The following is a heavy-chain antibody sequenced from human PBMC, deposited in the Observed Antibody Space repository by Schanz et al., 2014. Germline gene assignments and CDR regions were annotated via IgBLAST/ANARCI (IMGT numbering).Heavy chain of an antibody. CDR2: ISGSGGDT. J-gene: IGHJ4*02. CDR1: GFSFSTYA. V-gene: IGHV3-23*04. Sequence: VQLVESGGGVVQPGRSLRLSCAASGFSFSTYAMHWVRQAPGKGLEWVSAISGSGGDTYYADSVKGRFTISRDNSKNTLYLQMSSLRAEDTAVYYCAKVWGSDYFYPFDYWGQGTLVTVSS. CDR3: AKVWGSDYFYPFDY. D-gene: IGHD3-22*01.